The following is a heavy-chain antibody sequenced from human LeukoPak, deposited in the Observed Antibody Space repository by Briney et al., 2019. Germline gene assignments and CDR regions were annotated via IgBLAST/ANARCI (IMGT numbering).Heavy chain of an antibody. J-gene: IGHJ4*02. V-gene: IGHV3-21*01. CDR1: GFTFSKYS. D-gene: IGHD1-14*01. CDR2: ISSISSYI. Sequence: GGSLRLSRAPSGFTFSKYSMNWVRQAPPKGLEWVSSISSISSYIYYADSVKGRFTISRDNAKNSLYLQMNSLRAEDTAVYYCARLALKPPPTEWGQGTLVTVSS. CDR3: ARLALKPPPTE.